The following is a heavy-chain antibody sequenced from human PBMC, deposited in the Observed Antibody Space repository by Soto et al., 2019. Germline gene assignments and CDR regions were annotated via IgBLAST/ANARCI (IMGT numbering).Heavy chain of an antibody. CDR1: GGSFSGYY. CDR2: INHSGST. D-gene: IGHD3-9*01. V-gene: IGHV4-34*01. CDR3: ARGDLRYFDWSKAKNWFDP. Sequence: PSETLSLTCAVYGGSFSGYYWSWIRQPPGKGLEWIGEINHSGSTNYNPSLKSRVTISVDTSKNQFSLKLSSVTAADTAVYYCARGDLRYFDWSKAKNWFDPWGQGTLVTVSS. J-gene: IGHJ5*02.